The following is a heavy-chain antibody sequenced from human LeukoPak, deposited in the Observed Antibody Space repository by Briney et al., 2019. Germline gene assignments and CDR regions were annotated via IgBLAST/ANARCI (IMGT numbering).Heavy chain of an antibody. CDR1: GGSISSYY. Sequence: SETLSLTCTVSGGSISSYYWSWIRQPPGKGLEWIGYIYYSGSTNYNPSLKSRVTISVDTSKNQFSLKLSSVTVADTAVYYCARERLGYYYYGMDVWGQGTTVTVSS. J-gene: IGHJ6*02. CDR2: IYYSGST. D-gene: IGHD7-27*01. CDR3: ARERLGYYYYGMDV. V-gene: IGHV4-59*01.